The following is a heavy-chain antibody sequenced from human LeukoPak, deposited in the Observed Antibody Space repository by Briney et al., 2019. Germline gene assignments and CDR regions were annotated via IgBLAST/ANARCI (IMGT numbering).Heavy chain of an antibody. CDR2: MYHSGST. J-gene: IGHJ3*02. CDR3: ARVVPAVGDAFDI. CDR1: GGSISSHY. D-gene: IGHD2-2*01. Sequence: SETLSLTCTVSGGSISSHYWSWIRQPPGKGLEWIGYMYHSGSTNYNPSLKSRVTISVDTSKNQFSLKLSSVTAADTAVYYCARVVPAVGDAFDIWGQGTMVTVSS. V-gene: IGHV4-59*11.